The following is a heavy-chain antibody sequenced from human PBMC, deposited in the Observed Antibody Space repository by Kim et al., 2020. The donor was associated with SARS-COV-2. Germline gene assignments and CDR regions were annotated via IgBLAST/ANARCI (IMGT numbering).Heavy chain of an antibody. Sequence: SETLSLTCTVSGGSISSGSYYWSWIRQPAGKGLEWIGRIYTSGSTNYNPSLKSRVTISVDTSKNQFSLKLSSVTAADTAVYYCARARGVGAKIRHSGSLFDYWGQGTLVTVSS. V-gene: IGHV4-61*02. CDR3: ARARGVGAKIRHSGSLFDY. J-gene: IGHJ4*02. CDR1: GGSISSGSYY. CDR2: IYTSGST. D-gene: IGHD1-26*01.